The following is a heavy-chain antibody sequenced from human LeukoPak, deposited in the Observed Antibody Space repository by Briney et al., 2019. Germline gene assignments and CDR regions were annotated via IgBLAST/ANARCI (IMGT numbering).Heavy chain of an antibody. CDR1: GFTFSSYA. D-gene: IGHD3-10*01. J-gene: IGHJ4*02. CDR3: AKDQESRIITPLDY. CDR2: ITGSGGNT. V-gene: IGHV3-23*01. Sequence: GGSLRLSCAASGFTFSSYAMNWVRQAPGKGLEWVSAITGSGGNTFYADSVKGRFTISRDNSKNTLYLQMNSLRAEDTAVYYCAKDQESRIITPLDYWGQGTLVTVSS.